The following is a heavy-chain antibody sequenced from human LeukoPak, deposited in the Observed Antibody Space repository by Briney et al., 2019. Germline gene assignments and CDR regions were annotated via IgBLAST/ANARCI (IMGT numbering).Heavy chain of an antibody. Sequence: PGGSLRLSCAASGFTFRNAWMSWVRQAPGKGLEWVGRTKSKTDGGTTDYAAPVKGRFTISRDDSKNSLYLQMNSLKTEDTAVYYCTTVRSYYYDSSGYYIIDYWGQGTLVTVSS. D-gene: IGHD3-22*01. CDR3: TTVRSYYYDSSGYYIIDY. J-gene: IGHJ4*02. CDR2: TKSKTDGGTT. CDR1: GFTFRNAW. V-gene: IGHV3-15*01.